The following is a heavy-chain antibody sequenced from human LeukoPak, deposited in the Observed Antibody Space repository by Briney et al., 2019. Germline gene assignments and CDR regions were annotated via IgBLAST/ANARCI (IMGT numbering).Heavy chain of an antibody. J-gene: IGHJ6*03. CDR1: GYRFTSYW. Sequence: GESLKISRKGSGYRFTSYWIGWVRQMPGKGLEWMGIIYPGDSDTRFSPSFQGPVAISADKSISTAYRQWSSLKASVTAMYYCARHRAYDGINYYYYYMDVWGKGTTVTVSS. D-gene: IGHD3-22*01. CDR3: ARHRAYDGINYYYYYMDV. V-gene: IGHV5-51*01. CDR2: IYPGDSDT.